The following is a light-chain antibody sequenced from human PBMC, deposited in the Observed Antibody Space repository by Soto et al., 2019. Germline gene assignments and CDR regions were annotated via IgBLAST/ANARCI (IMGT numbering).Light chain of an antibody. J-gene: IGKJ1*01. Sequence: DIQMTQSPSTLSASVGDRVTITCRASQSISIWLAWYQQKPGRAPSLIIFDASTLERGVPTRFSDSGSGTEFTLIISSLQPDGFATYHCQQFKDSLWAFGQGTKVDMK. CDR3: QQFKDSLWA. CDR1: QSISIW. V-gene: IGKV1-5*01. CDR2: DAS.